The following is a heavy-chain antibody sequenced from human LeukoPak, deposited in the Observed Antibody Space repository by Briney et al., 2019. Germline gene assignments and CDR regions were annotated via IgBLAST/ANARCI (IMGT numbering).Heavy chain of an antibody. D-gene: IGHD6-19*01. CDR1: GFTFSSYE. CDR3: AKDRRAVAGTGPFDY. Sequence: GGSLRLSCAASGFTFSSYEMNWVRQAPGKGLEWVSAISGSGGSTYYADSVKGRFTISRDNSKNTLYLQMNSLRAEDTAVYYCAKDRRAVAGTGPFDYWGQGTLVTVSS. J-gene: IGHJ4*02. CDR2: ISGSGGST. V-gene: IGHV3-23*01.